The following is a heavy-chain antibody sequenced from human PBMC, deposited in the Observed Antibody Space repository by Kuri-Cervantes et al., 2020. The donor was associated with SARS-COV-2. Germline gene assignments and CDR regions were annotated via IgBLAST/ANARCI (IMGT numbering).Heavy chain of an antibody. CDR1: GFTFSGHW. Sequence: LHWAAYGFTFSGHWIHWVRQAPGKGLVWVSRINPDGSYTNNADSVKGRFTLSRDNAKNMLFLQMNSLRAEDTAVYYCARDVRRTGPDYWGEGTLVTVSS. CDR3: ARDVRRTGPDY. J-gene: IGHJ4*02. V-gene: IGHV3-74*01. D-gene: IGHD3/OR15-3a*01. CDR2: INPDGSYT.